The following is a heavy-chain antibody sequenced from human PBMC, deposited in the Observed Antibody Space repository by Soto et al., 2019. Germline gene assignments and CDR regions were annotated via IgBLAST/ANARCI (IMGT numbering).Heavy chain of an antibody. CDR3: ARGPLYYFDY. CDR1: GFTFSSYT. CDR2: ISSRSTNI. Sequence: EVQLVESGGGLVKPGGSLRLSCEASGFTFSSYTINWVRRAPGKGLEWVSSISSRSTNIHYADSVKGRFTISRDNAKRSLYLQMNSLRAEDAAVYYCARGPLYYFDYWGKGTLVTVSS. J-gene: IGHJ4*02. V-gene: IGHV3-21*01.